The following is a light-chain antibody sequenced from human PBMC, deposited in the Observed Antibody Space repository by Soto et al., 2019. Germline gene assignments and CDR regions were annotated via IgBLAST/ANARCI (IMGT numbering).Light chain of an antibody. CDR2: GAS. CDR1: QSVSSSY. J-gene: IGKJ2*01. Sequence: EIVLTQSPGTLSLSPGERATLSCRASQSVSSSYLAWYQQKPGQAPRLLIYGASSRATGIPDRFSGSGSGTDFTLTSSRLEPDDFAVYYCQQYGSSPTFGQGTKLEIK. V-gene: IGKV3-20*01. CDR3: QQYGSSPT.